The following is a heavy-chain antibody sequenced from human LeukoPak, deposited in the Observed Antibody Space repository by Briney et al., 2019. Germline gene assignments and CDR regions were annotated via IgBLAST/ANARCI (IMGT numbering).Heavy chain of an antibody. Sequence: GGSLRLSCAASGFTFSSCWTSWVRQAPGKGLEWVANIKQDGSEKYYVDSVKGRFTISRDNAKNSLYLQMNSLRAEDTAVYYCARDGGRFDPWGQGTLVTVSS. J-gene: IGHJ5*02. CDR1: GFTFSSCW. D-gene: IGHD3-3*01. V-gene: IGHV3-7*01. CDR3: ARDGGRFDP. CDR2: IKQDGSEK.